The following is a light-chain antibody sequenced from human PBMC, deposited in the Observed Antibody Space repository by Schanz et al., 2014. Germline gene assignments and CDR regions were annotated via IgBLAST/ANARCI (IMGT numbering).Light chain of an antibody. CDR2: DVS. Sequence: QSALTQPASVSGSPGQSITISCTGTSSDVGGYNYVSWYQQHPGKAPKLMIYDVSNRPSGVSNRFSGSKSGNTASLTVSWLQAEDEAVYYCSSYAGSNNLVFGGGTKVTVL. CDR3: SSYAGSNNLV. V-gene: IGLV2-14*03. J-gene: IGLJ2*01. CDR1: SSDVGGYNY.